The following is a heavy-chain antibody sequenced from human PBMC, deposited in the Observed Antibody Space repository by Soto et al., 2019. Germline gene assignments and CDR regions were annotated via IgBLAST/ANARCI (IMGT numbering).Heavy chain of an antibody. CDR2: IIPIFGTA. CDR1: GGTFSSYA. Sequence: GASVKVSCKASGGTFSSYAISWVRQAPGQGLEWMGGIIPIFGTANYAQKFQGRVTMTRNTSISTAYMELSSLRSEDTAVYYCARGEKIRITIFGVVPAGPYYYYGMDVWGQGTTVTVSS. V-gene: IGHV1-69*05. CDR3: ARGEKIRITIFGVVPAGPYYYYGMDV. D-gene: IGHD3-3*01. J-gene: IGHJ6*02.